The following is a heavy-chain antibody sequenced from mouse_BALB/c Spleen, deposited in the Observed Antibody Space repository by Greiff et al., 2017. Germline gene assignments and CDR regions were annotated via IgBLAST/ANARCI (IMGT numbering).Heavy chain of an antibody. Sequence: LQQPGSELVRPGASVKLSCKASGYTFTSYWMHWVKQRPGQGLEWIGNIYPGSGSTNYDEKFKSKATLTVDTSSSTAYMQLSSLTSEDSAVYYCTRRGYALDYFGYWGQGTTLTVSS. J-gene: IGHJ2*01. D-gene: IGHD2-14*01. CDR2: IYPGSGST. CDR3: TRRGYALDYFGY. CDR1: GYTFTSYW. V-gene: IGHV1S22*01.